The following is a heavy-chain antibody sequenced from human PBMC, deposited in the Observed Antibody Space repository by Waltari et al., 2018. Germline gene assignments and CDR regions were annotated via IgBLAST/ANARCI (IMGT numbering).Heavy chain of an antibody. Sequence: VPGRGLGWVSSISSIIDYRYYADSVKGRFTISRDNAKNSLFLQMNSLRAEDTAVYYCARYYDILTGSPKYFYGMDVWGQGTTVTVSS. D-gene: IGHD3-9*01. CDR2: ISSIIDYR. CDR3: ARYYDILTGSPKYFYGMDV. V-gene: IGHV3-21*01. J-gene: IGHJ6*02.